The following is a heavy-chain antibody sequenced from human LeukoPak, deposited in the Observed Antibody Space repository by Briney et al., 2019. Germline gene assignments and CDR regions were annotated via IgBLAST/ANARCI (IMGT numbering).Heavy chain of an antibody. CDR1: GFTFSSYS. CDR3: ARELYCSGGSCYSHYYYYYGMDV. J-gene: IGHJ6*02. Sequence: GGSLRLSCAASGFTFSSYSMNWVRQAPGKGLEWVSSISSSSSYIYYADSVKGRFTISRDNAKNSLYLQMNSLRAEDTAVYYCARELYCSGGSCYSHYYYYYGMDVWGQGTTVTVSS. V-gene: IGHV3-21*01. D-gene: IGHD2-15*01. CDR2: ISSSSSYI.